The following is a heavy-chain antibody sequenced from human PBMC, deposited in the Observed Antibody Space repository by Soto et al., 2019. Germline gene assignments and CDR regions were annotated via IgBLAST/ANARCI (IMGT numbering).Heavy chain of an antibody. CDR2: ISAHNDNT. V-gene: IGHV1-18*01. D-gene: IGHD1-1*01. Sequence: QVHLVQSGAEVRKPGASVKVSCKGSGYTFTTYGITWVRQAPGQGLEWMGWISAHNDNTNYAQKVQGRVTATRDTSTSTAYMELRNLRSDDTAVYDCARGRYGDYWGQGALVTVSS. CDR3: ARGRYGDY. CDR1: GYTFTTYG. J-gene: IGHJ4*02.